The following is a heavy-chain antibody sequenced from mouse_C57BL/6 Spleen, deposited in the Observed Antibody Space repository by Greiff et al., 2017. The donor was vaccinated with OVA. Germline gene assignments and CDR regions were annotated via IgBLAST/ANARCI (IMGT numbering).Heavy chain of an antibody. V-gene: IGHV5-16*01. CDR1: GFTFSDYY. J-gene: IGHJ1*03. Sequence: EVKLMESEGGLVQPGSSMKLSCTASGFTFSDYYMAWVRQVPEKGLEWVANINYDGSCTYYLDSLKSRFIISRDNSKSIVYMQLSSLKSEDTATYYCARGVYNGSSNGWYFEVWGTETTVTVSS. D-gene: IGHD1-1*01. CDR2: INYDGSCT. CDR3: ARGVYNGSSNGWYFEV.